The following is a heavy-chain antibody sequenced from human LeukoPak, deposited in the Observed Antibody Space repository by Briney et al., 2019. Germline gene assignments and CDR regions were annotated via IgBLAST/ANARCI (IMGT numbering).Heavy chain of an antibody. Sequence: PGRSLRLSCAASGFTFSSYAMHWVRQAPGKGLEWVAVISYDGSNKYYADSVKGRFTISRDNSKNTLYLQMNSLRAEDTAVYYCARESYDSSGYRGHYFDYWGQGTLVTVSS. V-gene: IGHV3-30*04. CDR3: ARESYDSSGYRGHYFDY. J-gene: IGHJ4*02. CDR2: ISYDGSNK. D-gene: IGHD3-22*01. CDR1: GFTFSSYA.